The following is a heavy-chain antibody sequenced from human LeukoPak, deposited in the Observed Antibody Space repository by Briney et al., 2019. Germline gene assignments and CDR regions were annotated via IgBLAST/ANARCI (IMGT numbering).Heavy chain of an antibody. V-gene: IGHV1-46*01. Sequence: GASMKVSCKASGYTFTSYYMHWVRQAPGQGLEWMGIINPSGGSTNYAQKFQGRVTMTRDTSTSTVYMELSSLRSEDTAVYYCARFAVHRRITVAGQFGLDYWGQGTLVSLSS. CDR1: GYTFTSYY. D-gene: IGHD6-19*01. CDR2: INPSGGST. J-gene: IGHJ4*02. CDR3: ARFAVHRRITVAGQFGLDY.